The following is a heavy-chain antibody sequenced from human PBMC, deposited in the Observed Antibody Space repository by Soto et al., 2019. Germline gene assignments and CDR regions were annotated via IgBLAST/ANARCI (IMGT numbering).Heavy chain of an antibody. J-gene: IGHJ6*02. D-gene: IGHD1-26*01. CDR3: AREGGATRRLGYYYGMDV. Sequence: ASVKVSCKASGYTSTGYYMHWVRQAPGQGLEWMGWINPNSGGTNYAQKFQGRVTMTRDTSISTAYMELSRLRSDDTAVYYCAREGGATRRLGYYYGMDVWGQGTTVTVSS. CDR2: INPNSGGT. CDR1: GYTSTGYY. V-gene: IGHV1-2*02.